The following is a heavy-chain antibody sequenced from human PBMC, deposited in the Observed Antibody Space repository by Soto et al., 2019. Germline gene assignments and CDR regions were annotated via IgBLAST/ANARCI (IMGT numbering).Heavy chain of an antibody. J-gene: IGHJ6*02. V-gene: IGHV1-2*02. Sequence: ASVKVSCKASGYTFTGYYVHWVREAPGQGFGWMGWINPETGGTSYAQKFQGRVTLSRDTSINTAYLELSRLRFDDAAVYFCARERYQVISDGMDVWGQGTTVTVSS. CDR1: GYTFTGYY. CDR2: INPETGGT. D-gene: IGHD2-2*01. CDR3: ARERYQVISDGMDV.